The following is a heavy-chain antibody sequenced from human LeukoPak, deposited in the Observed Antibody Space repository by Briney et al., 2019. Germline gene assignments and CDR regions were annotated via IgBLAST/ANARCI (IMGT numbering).Heavy chain of an antibody. CDR2: INWNGGST. CDR1: GFTFDDYG. J-gene: IGHJ4*02. D-gene: IGHD2-2*01. Sequence: GGSLRLSCAASGFTFDDYGMSWVRQAPGKGLEWVSGINWNGGSTGYADSVKGRFTISRDNAKNSLYQQMNSLRAEDTALYHCATRNCSSTSCSFDYWGQGTLVAVSS. V-gene: IGHV3-20*01. CDR3: ATRNCSSTSCSFDY.